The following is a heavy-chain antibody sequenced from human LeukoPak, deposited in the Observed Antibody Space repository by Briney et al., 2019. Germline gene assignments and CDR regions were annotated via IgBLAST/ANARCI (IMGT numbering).Heavy chain of an antibody. CDR1: GYTFTGYY. D-gene: IGHD2-2*03. CDR2: INPNSGGT. Sequence: GASVKVSCKASGYTFTGYYKHWVRQAPGQGLEWMGWINPNSGGTNYAQKLQGRVTMTTDTSTSTAYMELRSLRSDDTAVYYCARSGECSSTSCYLFDYWGQGTLVTVSS. J-gene: IGHJ4*02. CDR3: ARSGECSSTSCYLFDY. V-gene: IGHV1-2*02.